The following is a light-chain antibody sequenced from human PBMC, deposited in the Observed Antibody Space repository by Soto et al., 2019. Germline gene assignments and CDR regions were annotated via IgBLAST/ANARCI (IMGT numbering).Light chain of an antibody. Sequence: DVQMTQSPSSLSASVGDRVTITCRASQGIAPYLAWFQQKPGKVPKLLIYAASTLQSGVPSRFSGSGSGTDCTLTISSLQPEDVATYYCQKYNSAPLTCGGGTKVEIK. CDR2: AAS. CDR3: QKYNSAPLT. V-gene: IGKV1-27*01. J-gene: IGKJ4*01. CDR1: QGIAPY.